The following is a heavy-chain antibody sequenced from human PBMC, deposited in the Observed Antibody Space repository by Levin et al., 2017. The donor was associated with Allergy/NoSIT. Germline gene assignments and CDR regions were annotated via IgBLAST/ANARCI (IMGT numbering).Heavy chain of an antibody. D-gene: IGHD3-3*01. CDR1: GFTFTTYW. CDR3: ARTVFGAPPRDY. Sequence: TGGSLRLSCAASGFTFTTYWMSWVRQAPGKGLEWVANIKQDGSEKYYVDSVKGRFTISRDNAENSLYLQMTSLRAEDTAVYYCARTVFGAPPRDYWGQGTLVTVSS. J-gene: IGHJ4*02. CDR2: IKQDGSEK. V-gene: IGHV3-7*01.